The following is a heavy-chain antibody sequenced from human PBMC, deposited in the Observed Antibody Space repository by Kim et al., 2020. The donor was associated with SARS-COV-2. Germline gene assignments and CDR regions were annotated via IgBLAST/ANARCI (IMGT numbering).Heavy chain of an antibody. CDR2: IYYSGST. CDR3: ARDLAVVAGYYYYGMDL. CDR1: GGSISSYY. J-gene: IGHJ6*01. D-gene: IGHD6-19*01. Sequence: SETLSLTSTVSGGSISSYYWSWIRQPPGKGLEWIGYIYYSGSTNYNPSLKSRVTISVDTSKNQFSLKLNSVTAADTAVYYCARDLAVVAGYYYYGMDLWG. V-gene: IGHV4-59*13.